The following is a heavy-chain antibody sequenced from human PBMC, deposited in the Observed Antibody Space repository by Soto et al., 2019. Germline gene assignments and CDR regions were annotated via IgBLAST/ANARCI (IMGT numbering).Heavy chain of an antibody. V-gene: IGHV4-39*01. Sequence: QMQLQESGPGLVKPSETLSLTCTVSGGSISSSSYYWGWIRQSPGKGLEWIGSIYYAGDTQYNPSLKSRVPLSENRSNNQFSLKVTSVTAADTAVYYCARQDATMGYYAFWSGFPVAHWGQGTLVTVSS. CDR3: ARQDATMGYYAFWSGFPVAH. J-gene: IGHJ4*02. CDR2: IYYAGDT. D-gene: IGHD3-3*01. CDR1: GGSISSSSYY.